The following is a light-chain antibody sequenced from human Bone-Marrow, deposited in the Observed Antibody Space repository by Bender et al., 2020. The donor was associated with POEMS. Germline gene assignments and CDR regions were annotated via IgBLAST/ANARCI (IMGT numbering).Light chain of an antibody. CDR2: DVT. CDR3: HSYDSGLSGYV. CDR1: SSDVGGYNF. J-gene: IGLJ1*01. Sequence: QSVLTQPPSVSGAPGQRVTISCTGTSSDVGGYNFVSWYQQYPGKAPKLIIYDVTNRPSGVPDRFSGSKSGTSASLAITGLQADDEADYYCHSYDSGLSGYVFGTGTKVTVL. V-gene: IGLV1-40*01.